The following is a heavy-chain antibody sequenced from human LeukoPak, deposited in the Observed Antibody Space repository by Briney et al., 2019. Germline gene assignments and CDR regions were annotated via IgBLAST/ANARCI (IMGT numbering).Heavy chain of an antibody. CDR3: ARQSGQSKNFDY. D-gene: IGHD3-10*01. Sequence: PSETLSLTCTVSGGSISSYYWSWIRQPPGKGLEWIGYIYYSGSTNYNPSLKSRVTISVDTSKNQFSLKLSSVTAADTAVYYCARQSGQSKNFDYWGQGTLVTVSS. CDR2: IYYSGST. J-gene: IGHJ4*02. V-gene: IGHV4-59*01. CDR1: GGSISSYY.